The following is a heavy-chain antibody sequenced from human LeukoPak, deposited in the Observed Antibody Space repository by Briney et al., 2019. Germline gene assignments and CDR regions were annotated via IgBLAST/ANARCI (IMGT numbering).Heavy chain of an antibody. Sequence: GGSLRLSCAASGFTLSGYWMSWVRQAPGKGPEWVANIKQDGSEIYYVGSVKGRFTISRDNAKNSLYLQMNSLRAEDTALYYCAKDFGSGWYEKAFDIWGQGTMVTVSS. CDR1: GFTLSGYW. V-gene: IGHV3-7*03. J-gene: IGHJ3*02. CDR3: AKDFGSGWYEKAFDI. D-gene: IGHD6-19*01. CDR2: IKQDGSEI.